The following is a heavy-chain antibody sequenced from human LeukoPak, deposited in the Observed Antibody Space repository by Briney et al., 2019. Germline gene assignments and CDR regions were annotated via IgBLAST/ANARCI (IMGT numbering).Heavy chain of an antibody. CDR2: INPNSGGT. V-gene: IGHV1-2*02. D-gene: IGHD3-10*01. J-gene: IGHJ4*02. Sequence: ASVKVSCKASGYTFTGYYMHWVRQAPGQGLEWMGWINPNSGGTNYAQKFQGRVTMTRDTSISTAYMELSRLRSDDTAVYYCALDGSGSYSPDYWGQRTLVTVSS. CDR3: ALDGSGSYSPDY. CDR1: GYTFTGYY.